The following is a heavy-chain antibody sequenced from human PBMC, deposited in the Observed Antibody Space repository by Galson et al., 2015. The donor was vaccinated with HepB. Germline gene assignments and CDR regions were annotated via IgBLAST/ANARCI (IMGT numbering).Heavy chain of an antibody. CDR3: ARDIGGEFWSGFPGSMDY. V-gene: IGHV4-39*07. J-gene: IGHJ4*02. Sequence: EILSLTCTVSSGSINSSSYYWGWIRQPPGKGLEWIGNVYYSGGTFSNPSLKSRVTISLDTSKNQFSLKLTSVTAADTAVYYCARDIGGEFWSGFPGSMDYWGQGALVTVSS. D-gene: IGHD3-3*01. CDR1: SGSINSSSYY. CDR2: VYYSGGT.